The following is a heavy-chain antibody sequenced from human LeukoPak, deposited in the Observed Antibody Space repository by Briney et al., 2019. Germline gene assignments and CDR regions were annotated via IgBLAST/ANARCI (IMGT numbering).Heavy chain of an antibody. Sequence: SETLSLTCTVSGASINGYYWNWIRQPAGKGLEWIGRIYNNVGTTYNPSLQSRATMSVDTSKNQVSLKVRSVTASDTAVYYCARFEEWLVLRTWGKGTLVTVSS. CDR1: GASINGYY. J-gene: IGHJ4*02. D-gene: IGHD6-19*01. V-gene: IGHV4-4*07. CDR2: IYNNVGT. CDR3: ARFEEWLVLRT.